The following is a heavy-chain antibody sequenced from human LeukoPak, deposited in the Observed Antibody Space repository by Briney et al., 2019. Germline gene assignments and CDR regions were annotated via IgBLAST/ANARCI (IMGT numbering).Heavy chain of an antibody. CDR2: IYYSDST. J-gene: IGHJ6*03. Sequence: SETLSLTCTVSGGSVNSHYWTWIRQPPGKGLEWIGYIYYSDSTNYNPSLKGRVTISVDTSKNQFSLKLSSVTAADTAVYFCARLSCSSSSCYYYYYYMDVWGKGTTVTVSS. CDR1: GGSVNSHY. V-gene: IGHV4-59*02. CDR3: ARLSCSSSSCYYYYYYMDV. D-gene: IGHD2-2*01.